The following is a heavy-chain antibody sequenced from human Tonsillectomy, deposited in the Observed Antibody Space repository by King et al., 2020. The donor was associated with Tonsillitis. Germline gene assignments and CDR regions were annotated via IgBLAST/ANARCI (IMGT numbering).Heavy chain of an antibody. J-gene: IGHJ1*01. D-gene: IGHD2-21*01. CDR3: VKETYSLFWSH. CDR2: ISWNSGSI. Sequence: QLVQSGGGLVQPGRSLRLSCAASGFTFDDYAMHWVRQAPGKGLEWVSGISWNSGSIGYAGSVKGRFTISRDNAKNSLYLQMNSLKREDTALYYCVKETYSLFWSHWGQGTLVTVSS. CDR1: GFTFDDYA. V-gene: IGHV3-9*01.